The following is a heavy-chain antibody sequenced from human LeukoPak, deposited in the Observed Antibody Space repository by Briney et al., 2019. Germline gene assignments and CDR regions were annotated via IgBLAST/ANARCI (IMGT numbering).Heavy chain of an antibody. V-gene: IGHV4-4*07. Sequence: SETLSLTCTVSGGSISSYYWSWIRQPAGKGLEWIGRIYTSGSTNYNPSLKSRVTMSVDTSKNQFSLKLSSVTAADTAVYYCARVRDCSGGSCYPFDYWGQGTLVSVSS. D-gene: IGHD2-15*01. CDR2: IYTSGST. CDR1: GGSISSYY. J-gene: IGHJ4*02. CDR3: ARVRDCSGGSCYPFDY.